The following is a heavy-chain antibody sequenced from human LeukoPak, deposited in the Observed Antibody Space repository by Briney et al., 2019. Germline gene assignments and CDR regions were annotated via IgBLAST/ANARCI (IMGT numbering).Heavy chain of an antibody. J-gene: IGHJ6*02. CDR3: ARAPTTVTTSYYYYGMDV. CDR1: GGSIISSDYH. V-gene: IGHV4-39*01. D-gene: IGHD4-17*01. Sequence: PSETLSFTCTVSGGSIISSDYHWGWVRQPPGKGLEWIGTISYSGNTDYNPSLRSRVTISVDTSNNQFSLRLGSVTAADTAVYHCARAPTTVTTSYYYYGMDVWGQGTTVTVSS. CDR2: ISYSGNT.